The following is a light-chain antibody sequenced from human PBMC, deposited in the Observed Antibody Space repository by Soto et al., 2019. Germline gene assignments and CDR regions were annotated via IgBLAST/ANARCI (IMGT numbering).Light chain of an antibody. CDR2: TNN. V-gene: IGLV1-44*01. CDR1: SSNIGTNV. CDR3: AAWDDSLNGYLL. J-gene: IGLJ2*01. Sequence: QSVLTQPPSVSGAPGQRVTISCSGSSSNIGTNVVDWYQQVPGTAPKLVIYTNNRRPSGVPDRFSASKSGTSASLAISGLQSEVEADYYCAAWDDSLNGYLLFGGGTKLTVL.